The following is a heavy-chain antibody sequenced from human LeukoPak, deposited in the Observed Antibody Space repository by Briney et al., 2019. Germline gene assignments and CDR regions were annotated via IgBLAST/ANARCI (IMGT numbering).Heavy chain of an antibody. CDR2: IYYSGST. CDR1: GDSISSADYY. Sequence: SETLPLTCTVSGDSISSADYYWSWIRQPPGKGLEWIGYIYYSGSTYYNPSLKSRVIISADTSKNQFSLKLSSVTAADTAVYYCARVKYSGSYYGVDCWGQGPLVTVSS. J-gene: IGHJ4*02. D-gene: IGHD1-26*01. CDR3: ARVKYSGSYYGVDC. V-gene: IGHV4-30-4*08.